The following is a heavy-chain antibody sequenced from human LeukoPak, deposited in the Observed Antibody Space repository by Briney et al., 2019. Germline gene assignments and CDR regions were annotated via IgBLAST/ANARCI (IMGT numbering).Heavy chain of an antibody. V-gene: IGHV1-69*05. CDR3: ARGGVPAAYEEVYFDY. Sequence: ASVKVSCKASGGTFSSYAISWVRQAPGQGLEWMGRIIPIFGTANYAQKFQGRVTITTDESTSTAYMELSSLRSEDTAVYYCARGGVPAAYEEVYFDYWGQGTLVTVSS. D-gene: IGHD2-2*01. J-gene: IGHJ4*02. CDR1: GGTFSSYA. CDR2: IIPIFGTA.